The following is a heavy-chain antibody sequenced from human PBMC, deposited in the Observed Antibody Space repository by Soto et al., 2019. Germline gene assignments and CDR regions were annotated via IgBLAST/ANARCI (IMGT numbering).Heavy chain of an antibody. CDR2: VHHSGST. CDR1: GGSFSSFY. V-gene: IGHV4-34*01. J-gene: IGHJ4*02. D-gene: IGHD3-22*01. CDR3: ARGKEKLYYYENGGYYYEN. Sequence: PSETLSLTCSVYGGSFSSFYWSWIRQPPGKGLEWIGEVHHSGSTSYNPSLQSRVTMSVDTSKNQFSLNLSSVTAADTAVYYCARGKEKLYYYENGGYYYENWGQGTLVTVSS.